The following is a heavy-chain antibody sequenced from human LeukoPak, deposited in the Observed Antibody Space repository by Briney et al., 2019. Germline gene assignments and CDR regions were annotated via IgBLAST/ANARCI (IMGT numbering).Heavy chain of an antibody. V-gene: IGHV3-7*01. J-gene: IGHJ4*02. CDR1: GFTFSGAW. D-gene: IGHD4-23*01. Sequence: GGSLRLSCTAPGFTFSGAWMTWVRQAPGKGLEWVANIREDGTEKNYVDSVKGRFTISRDNAKNSLYLQMNSLRAEDTAVYYCARDFGRWFLDYWGQGTLVTVSS. CDR3: ARDFGRWFLDY. CDR2: IREDGTEK.